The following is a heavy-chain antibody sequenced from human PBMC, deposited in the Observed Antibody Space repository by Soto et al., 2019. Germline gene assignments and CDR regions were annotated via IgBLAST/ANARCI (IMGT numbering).Heavy chain of an antibody. D-gene: IGHD4-17*01. CDR2: IYHSGST. J-gene: IGHJ6*02. CDR3: ARGAYGDSYYYYGMDV. Sequence: PSETLSLTCAVSGGSISGSNWWSWVRQPPGKGLEWIGEIYHSGSTNYNPSLKSRVTISVDKSKNQFSLKLSSVTAADTAVYYCARGAYGDSYYYYGMDVWGQGTTVTVSS. CDR1: GGSISGSNW. V-gene: IGHV4-4*02.